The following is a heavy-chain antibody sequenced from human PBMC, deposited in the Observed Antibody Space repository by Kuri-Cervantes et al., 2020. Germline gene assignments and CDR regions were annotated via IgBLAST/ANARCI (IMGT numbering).Heavy chain of an antibody. CDR3: ARDRSGEFDYFDY. D-gene: IGHD3-16*01. CDR2: IYYSGST. V-gene: IGHV4-59*01. J-gene: IGHJ4*02. Sequence: SETLSLTCTVSGGSIGSYYWSWIRQPPGKGLEWIGYIYYSGSTNYNPSLKSRVTISVDTSKNQFSLKLSSVTAADTAVYYCARDRSGEFDYFDYWGQGTLVTVSS. CDR1: GGSIGSYY.